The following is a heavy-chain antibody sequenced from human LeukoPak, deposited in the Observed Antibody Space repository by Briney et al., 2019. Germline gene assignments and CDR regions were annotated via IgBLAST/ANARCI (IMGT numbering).Heavy chain of an antibody. Sequence: ASVKVSCKASGYTFIDYGISWVRQAPGQGLEWMGWISASTGYTNYAQKLQGRLTMTTDTSASTAYMELSSLRSEDMAVYYCARARYETRIWPKSRYDYYHYMDVWGKGTTVTVSS. D-gene: IGHD3-3*01. J-gene: IGHJ6*03. CDR1: GYTFIDYG. V-gene: IGHV1-18*03. CDR2: ISASTGYT. CDR3: ARARYETRIWPKSRYDYYHYMDV.